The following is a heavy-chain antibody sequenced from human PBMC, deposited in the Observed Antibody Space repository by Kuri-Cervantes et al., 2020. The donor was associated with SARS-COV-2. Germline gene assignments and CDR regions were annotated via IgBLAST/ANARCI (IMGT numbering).Heavy chain of an antibody. Sequence: SVKVSCKASGGTFSSYAICWVRQAPGQGLEWMGGIVPIFGTANYAQKFQGRVTITADESTSTDYMELSSLRSEDTAVYYCARASTYCSSTSCYDYYYMDVWGKGTTVTVSS. J-gene: IGHJ6*03. V-gene: IGHV1-69*13. D-gene: IGHD2-2*01. CDR3: ARASTYCSSTSCYDYYYMDV. CDR1: GGTFSSYA. CDR2: IVPIFGTA.